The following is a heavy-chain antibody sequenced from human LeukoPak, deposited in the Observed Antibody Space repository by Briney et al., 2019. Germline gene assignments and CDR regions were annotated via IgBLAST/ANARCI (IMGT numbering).Heavy chain of an antibody. J-gene: IGHJ3*02. CDR2: ISWNSGSI. CDR1: GFTFDDYA. V-gene: IGHV3-9*01. Sequence: AGGSLRLSCAASGFTFDDYAMHWVRQAPGKGLEWVSGISWNSGSIGYADSVKGRFTFSRDNAKNSLYLQMNSLRAEDTALYYCAKGGPIAVAGPEDAFDIWGQGTMVTVSS. D-gene: IGHD6-19*01. CDR3: AKGGPIAVAGPEDAFDI.